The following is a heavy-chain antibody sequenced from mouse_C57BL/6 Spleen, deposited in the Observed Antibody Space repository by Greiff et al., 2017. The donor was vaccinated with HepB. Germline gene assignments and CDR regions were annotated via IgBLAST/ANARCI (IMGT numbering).Heavy chain of an antibody. Sequence: VQLQQSGAELVRPGASVKLSCTASGFNIKDDYMHWVKQRPEQGLEWIGWIDPENGDTEYASKFQGKATITADTSSNTAYLQLSSLTSEDTAVYYCTRPYSNYEFAYWGQGTLVTVSA. CDR3: TRPYSNYEFAY. CDR2: IDPENGDT. J-gene: IGHJ3*01. CDR1: GFNIKDDY. D-gene: IGHD2-5*01. V-gene: IGHV14-4*01.